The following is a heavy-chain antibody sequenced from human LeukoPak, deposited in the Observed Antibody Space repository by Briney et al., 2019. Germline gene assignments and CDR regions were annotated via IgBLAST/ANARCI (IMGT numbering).Heavy chain of an antibody. Sequence: GGSLRLSCAASGFSVSSYWMSWVRQAPGKGLEWVSGINWSGGSTGYADSVKGRFTISRDNAKNSLYLQMNSLRAEDTALYYCAREILYDSIGYYQDYWGQGTLVTVSS. CDR3: AREILYDSIGYYQDY. V-gene: IGHV3-20*04. CDR1: GFSVSSYW. J-gene: IGHJ4*02. CDR2: INWSGGST. D-gene: IGHD3-22*01.